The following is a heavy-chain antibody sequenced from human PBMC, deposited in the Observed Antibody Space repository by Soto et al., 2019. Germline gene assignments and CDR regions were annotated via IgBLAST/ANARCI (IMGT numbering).Heavy chain of an antibody. D-gene: IGHD5-12*01. CDR3: ARVRDTVYDGVWDPFDI. CDR1: GGSISSGGYS. J-gene: IGHJ3*02. CDR2: IYHGGST. Sequence: SETLSLTCAVSGGSISSGGYSWSWIRQPPGKGLEWIGLIYHGGSTYYNPSLKSRVTISLDRSKNQFSLRLSSVTAADTAVYYCARVRDTVYDGVWDPFDIWGQGTMVTVSS. V-gene: IGHV4-30-2*01.